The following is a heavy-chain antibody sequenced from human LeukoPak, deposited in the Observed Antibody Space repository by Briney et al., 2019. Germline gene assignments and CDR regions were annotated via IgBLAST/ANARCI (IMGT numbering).Heavy chain of an antibody. V-gene: IGHV1-18*04. CDR3: ARGLWFGHIDY. Sequence: GASVRVSCKASGYTFTSSGISWVRQAPGQGLEWMAWISTYNGNTNYAQKLQGRVTMTTDTSTSTAYMELRSLRSDDTAVYYCARGLWFGHIDYWGQGTLVTVSS. J-gene: IGHJ4*02. CDR1: GYTFTSSG. CDR2: ISTYNGNT. D-gene: IGHD3-10*01.